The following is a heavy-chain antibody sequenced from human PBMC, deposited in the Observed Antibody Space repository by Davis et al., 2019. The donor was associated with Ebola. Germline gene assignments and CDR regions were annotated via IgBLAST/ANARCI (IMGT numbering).Heavy chain of an antibody. Sequence: PGGSLRLSCAASGFTFRSHDMSWVRQAPGKGLEWVSTISGSGASTYYADSVKGRFTISRDNSKNTLYLQMNSLRAEDTAVYFCARQLPYYSYGMDVWGQGTTVTVSS. CDR2: ISGSGAST. J-gene: IGHJ6*02. CDR1: GFTFRSHD. V-gene: IGHV3-23*01. D-gene: IGHD2-2*01. CDR3: ARQLPYYSYGMDV.